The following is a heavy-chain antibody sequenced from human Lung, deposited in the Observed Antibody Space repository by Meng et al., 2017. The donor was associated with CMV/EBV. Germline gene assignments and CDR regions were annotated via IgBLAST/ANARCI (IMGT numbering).Heavy chain of an antibody. V-gene: IGHV7-4-1*02. CDR2: ISTNTGTP. CDR3: ARGGNFDP. J-gene: IGHJ5*02. Sequence: VETWSGLKKPGAQVKVSFKASGYTFSTYTKNWVRKAHGRGLEWMGWISTNTGTPTYTQGFTGRFVFSLDTSVSTAYLQISSLKAEDTAVYYCARGGNFDPWGQGTLVTVSS. D-gene: IGHD2/OR15-2a*01. CDR1: GYTFSTYT.